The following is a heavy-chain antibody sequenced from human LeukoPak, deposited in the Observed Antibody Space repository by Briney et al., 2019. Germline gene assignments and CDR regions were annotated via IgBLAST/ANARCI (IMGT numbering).Heavy chain of an antibody. CDR2: ISGSGSST. CDR3: GKKMARSGYCSETDY. V-gene: IGHV3-23*01. CDR1: GFTFSSYA. Sequence: GGSLTLSCAPSGFTFSSYAMSWVRQAPGKGREWVSAISGSGSSTYYADSVKGRYTISRDNSKNTLYLQMNSPRAEDTAVYACGKKMARSGYCSETDYWGQGTLVTVSS. D-gene: IGHD3-22*01. J-gene: IGHJ4*02.